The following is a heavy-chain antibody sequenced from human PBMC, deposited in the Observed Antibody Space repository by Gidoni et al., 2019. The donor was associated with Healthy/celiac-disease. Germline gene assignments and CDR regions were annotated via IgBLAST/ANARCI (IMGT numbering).Heavy chain of an antibody. Sequence: QLQLQESGPGLVKPSETLSLTCTVSGGSISSSSYYWGWIRQPPGTWLEWIGSIYYSVSTYYNPSLKSRVTISVDTSKNQFSLKLSSVTAADTAVYYCARRGHSSSWYGGYYFDYWGQGTLVTVSS. D-gene: IGHD6-13*01. CDR1: GGSISSSSYY. J-gene: IGHJ4*02. V-gene: IGHV4-39*01. CDR3: ARRGHSSSWYGGYYFDY. CDR2: IYYSVST.